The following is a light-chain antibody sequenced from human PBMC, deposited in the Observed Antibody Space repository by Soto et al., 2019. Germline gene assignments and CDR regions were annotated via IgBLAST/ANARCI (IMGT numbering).Light chain of an antibody. CDR3: QQYGSSPLT. J-gene: IGKJ4*01. CDR2: GAS. CDR1: QSVSSSY. Sequence: EIVLTQSPGTLSLSPEERAILSCRASQSVSSSYLAWYQQKPGQTPRHLIYGASSRATGIPDRFSGSGSGTDFTLTISRLEPDGFAVYYCQQYGSSPLTFGGGTKVEIK. V-gene: IGKV3-20*01.